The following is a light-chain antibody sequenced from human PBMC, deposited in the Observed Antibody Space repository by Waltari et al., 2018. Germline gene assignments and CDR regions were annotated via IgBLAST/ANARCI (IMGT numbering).Light chain of an antibody. V-gene: IGLV2-14*03. CDR3: SSYVVTATLL. Sequence: QSVLTQPASVSGSPGQSITISCTGTRGDVGGYDYVSWYQQQPGKAPKLMIYDVKNRPSGVSNRFSGSKSGDTASLTISGLQAEDEADYYCSSYVVTATLLFGGGTTLTVL. CDR2: DVK. CDR1: RGDVGGYDY. J-gene: IGLJ2*01.